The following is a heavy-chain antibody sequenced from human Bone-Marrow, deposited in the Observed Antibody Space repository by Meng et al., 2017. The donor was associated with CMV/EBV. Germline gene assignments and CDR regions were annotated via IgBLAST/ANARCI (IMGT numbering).Heavy chain of an antibody. J-gene: IGHJ4*02. V-gene: IGHV1-46*01. CDR1: GGTFSSHE. D-gene: IGHD6-6*01. CDR3: ARAGGAIRPPFDY. Sequence: ASVKVSCKASGGTFSSHEIRWVRQAPGQGLEWMGIINPSGGSTSYAQKFQGRVTMTRDTSTSTVYMELSSLRSEDTAVYYCARAGGAIRPPFDYWGQGTLVTVSS. CDR2: INPSGGST.